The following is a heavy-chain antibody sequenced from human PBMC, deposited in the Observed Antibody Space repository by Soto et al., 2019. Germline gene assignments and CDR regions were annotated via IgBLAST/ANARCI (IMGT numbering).Heavy chain of an antibody. CDR3: ARGPRGLYHHDY. J-gene: IGHJ4*02. D-gene: IGHD2-2*01. V-gene: IGHV3-74*01. Sequence: EVQLVESGGGLVQPGGSLRLSCAASGFTFSGDWMHWVRQAAGKGLVWVSRINMDGSSTNYADSVKGRFTISRDNAKNTLYLQMNSLRVDDTAVYYCARGPRGLYHHDYWGQGALVTVPS. CDR2: INMDGSST. CDR1: GFTFSGDW.